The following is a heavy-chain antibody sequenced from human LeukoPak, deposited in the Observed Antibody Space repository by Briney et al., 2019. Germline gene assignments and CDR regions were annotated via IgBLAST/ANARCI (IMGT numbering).Heavy chain of an antibody. CDR2: IHYSGRT. D-gene: IGHD3-10*01. Sequence: SETLSLTCTVSVGSISSSSYYWGWIRQPPGKGLEWIGTIHYSGRTYYNPSLRRRVTISVDTSKNQLSLKLSSVTAADTAVYYCARGRWAYYYGSGSYYDYWGQGTLVTVSS. J-gene: IGHJ4*02. V-gene: IGHV4-39*01. CDR3: ARGRWAYYYGSGSYYDY. CDR1: VGSISSSSYY.